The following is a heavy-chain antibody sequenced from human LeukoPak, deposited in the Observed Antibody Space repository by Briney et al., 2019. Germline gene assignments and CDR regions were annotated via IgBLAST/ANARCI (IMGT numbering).Heavy chain of an antibody. CDR2: ISYDGSNK. J-gene: IGHJ6*03. Sequence: GGSLRLSCAASGFTFSNYGMHWVRQAPGKGLEWVAVISYDGSNKYYADSVKGRFTISRDNSENTLYLQMNSLRAEDTAVYYCAAISSYYYMDVWGKGTTVTISS. CDR1: GFTFSNYG. CDR3: AAISSYYYMDV. V-gene: IGHV3-30*03. D-gene: IGHD2-21*01.